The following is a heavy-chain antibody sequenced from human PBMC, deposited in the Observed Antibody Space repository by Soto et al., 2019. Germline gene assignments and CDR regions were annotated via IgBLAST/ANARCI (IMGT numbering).Heavy chain of an antibody. J-gene: IGHJ4*02. Sequence: QVQLVQSGAEVKKPGASVKVSCKASGYTFTNLGISWVRQAPGQGHEWMGWISAYNGNTNYAQKFQGRVTMTTDTPTSTAYMGVRSLRFDATAAYYWARGGTPIDYWGQGTLVTVSS. CDR1: GYTFTNLG. CDR2: ISAYNGNT. D-gene: IGHD3-16*01. V-gene: IGHV1-18*01. CDR3: ARGGTPIDY.